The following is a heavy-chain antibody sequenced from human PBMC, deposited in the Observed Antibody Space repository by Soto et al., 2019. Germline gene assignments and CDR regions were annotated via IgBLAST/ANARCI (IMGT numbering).Heavy chain of an antibody. CDR2: INHSGST. V-gene: IGHV4-34*01. J-gene: IGHJ5*02. Sequence: SETLSLTCAVYGGSFSGYYWSWIRQPPGKGLEWIGEINHSGSTNYNPSLKSRVTISVDTSKNQFSLKLSSVTAADTAVYYCARGPGHSGSSWSPNWFDPWGQGTLVTVSS. D-gene: IGHD6-13*01. CDR1: GGSFSGYY. CDR3: ARGPGHSGSSWSPNWFDP.